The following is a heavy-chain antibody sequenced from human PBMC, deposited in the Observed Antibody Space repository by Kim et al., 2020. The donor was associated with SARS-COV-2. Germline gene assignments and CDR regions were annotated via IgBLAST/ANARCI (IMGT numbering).Heavy chain of an antibody. CDR3: AKRYSNFFGFDV. J-gene: IGHJ6*02. V-gene: IGHV3-9*01. D-gene: IGHD5-12*01. CDR1: GFSFGDYG. Sequence: GGSLRLSCAASGFSFGDYGMYWVRQIPGKGLEWVAGISGNSGSIAYADSVKGRFTISRDNAKSTVYLQINSLRAEDTAFYYCAKRYSNFFGFDVWGAGAT. CDR2: ISGNSGSI.